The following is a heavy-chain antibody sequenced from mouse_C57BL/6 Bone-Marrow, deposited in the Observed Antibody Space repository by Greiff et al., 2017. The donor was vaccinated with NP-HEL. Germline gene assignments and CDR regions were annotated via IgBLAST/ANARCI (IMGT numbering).Heavy chain of an antibody. Sequence: EVQLVESGGGLVKPGGSLKLSCAASGFTFSSYTMSWVRQTPEKRLEWVATISGGGGNTYYPDSVKGRFTISRDNATNTLYLQMSSLRSEDTALYYCARQVAYWGQGTLVTVSA. V-gene: IGHV5-9*01. CDR3: ARQVAY. J-gene: IGHJ3*01. CDR2: ISGGGGNT. CDR1: GFTFSSYT.